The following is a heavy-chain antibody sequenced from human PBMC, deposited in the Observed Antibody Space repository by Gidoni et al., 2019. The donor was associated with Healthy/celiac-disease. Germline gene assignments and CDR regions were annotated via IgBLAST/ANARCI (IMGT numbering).Heavy chain of an antibody. J-gene: IGHJ6*02. Sequence: EVQLVESGGGLVKPGGSLSLSCAASGFTFSSYSMNWVRQAPGKGLEWVSSISSSSSYIYYADSVKGRFTISRDNAKNSLYLQMNSLRAEDTAVYYCARDVAGASGDYYYYGMDVWGQGTTVTVSS. D-gene: IGHD6-19*01. CDR2: ISSSSSYI. CDR1: GFTFSSYS. V-gene: IGHV3-21*01. CDR3: ARDVAGASGDYYYYGMDV.